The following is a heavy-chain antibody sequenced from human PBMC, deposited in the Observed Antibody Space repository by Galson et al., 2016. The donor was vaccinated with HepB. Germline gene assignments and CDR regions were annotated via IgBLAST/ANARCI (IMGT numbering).Heavy chain of an antibody. V-gene: IGHV3-23*01. CDR2: ITGSGGST. D-gene: IGHD5-24*01. Sequence: SLRLSCAASGFTFSSYAMSWVRQAPGKGLEWVSAITGSGGSTYYVESVKGRFAISRDSSKNTVYLEVNSLRAEDMAVYYCAKNPELNYYYYYMDVWGKGTTVTVSS. CDR3: AKNPELNYYYYYMDV. CDR1: GFTFSSYA. J-gene: IGHJ6*03.